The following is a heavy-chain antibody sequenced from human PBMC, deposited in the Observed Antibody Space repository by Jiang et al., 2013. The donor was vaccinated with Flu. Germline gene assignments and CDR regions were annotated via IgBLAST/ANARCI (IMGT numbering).Heavy chain of an antibody. J-gene: IGHJ4*02. V-gene: IGHV1-2*04. D-gene: IGHD4-11*01. CDR3: AKSRGGLQYDFDY. Sequence: KFQGWVTMTRDTSISTAYMELSRLRSDDTAVYYCAKSRGGLQYDFDYWGQGTLVTVSS.